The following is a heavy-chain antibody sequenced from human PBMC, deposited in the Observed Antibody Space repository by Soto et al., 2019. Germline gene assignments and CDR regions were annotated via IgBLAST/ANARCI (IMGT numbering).Heavy chain of an antibody. V-gene: IGHV3-11*01. CDR2: ISSRSSTI. J-gene: IGHJ4*02. D-gene: IGHD2-8*01. CDR1: GFTFSDYY. Sequence: GGSLRLSCAASGFTFSDYYMSWIRQAPGKGLEWVSYISSRSSTIFYADSVKGRFTISRDNVKNSLYLQMNSLRAGDTAVYYCASGTNGAFFVYWGQGILVTVSS. CDR3: ASGTNGAFFVY.